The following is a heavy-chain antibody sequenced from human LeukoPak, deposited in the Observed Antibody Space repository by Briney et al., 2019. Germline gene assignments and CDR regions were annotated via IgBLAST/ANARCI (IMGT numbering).Heavy chain of an antibody. CDR1: GYTFTSYS. CDR2: ISAYNGNT. V-gene: IGHV1-18*01. CDR3: ARDPGVVAGRGYYYGMDV. Sequence: GASVKVSCKASGYTFTSYSISWVRQAPGQGLEWMGWISAYNGNTNYAQKLQGRVTMTTDTSTSTAYMELRSLRSDDTAVYYCARDPGVVAGRGYYYGMDVWGQGTTVTVSS. J-gene: IGHJ6*02. D-gene: IGHD2-2*01.